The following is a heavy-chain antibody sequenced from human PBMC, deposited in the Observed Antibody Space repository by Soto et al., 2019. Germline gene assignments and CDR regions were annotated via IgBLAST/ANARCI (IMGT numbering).Heavy chain of an antibody. J-gene: IGHJ5*02. Sequence: SETLSLTCTVSGGSISSYYWSWIRQPPGKGLEWIGYIYYSGSTNYNPSLKSRVTISVDTSKNQFSLKLSSVTAADTAVYYCARLQSSGYFLNWFDPWGQGTLVTVSS. CDR1: GGSISSYY. V-gene: IGHV4-59*08. CDR3: ARLQSSGYFLNWFDP. D-gene: IGHD6-19*01. CDR2: IYYSGST.